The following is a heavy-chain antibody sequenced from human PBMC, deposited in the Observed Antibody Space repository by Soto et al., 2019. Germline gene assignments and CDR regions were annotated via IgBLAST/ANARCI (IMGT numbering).Heavy chain of an antibody. CDR3: TTDEADNGNDGDFDY. CDR2: IKNKRTT. Sequence: EVHLVESGGGLVKPGGSLRLSCAASGLPFSKAWMSWVRQAPGQGLEWVGRIKNKRTTDYAAPGRDRFTISRDDSQNMVYLQMDSLTTEDTAVYYCTTDEADNGNDGDFDYWGQGTLVTVSS. V-gene: IGHV3-15*01. D-gene: IGHD1-1*01. CDR1: GLPFSKAW. J-gene: IGHJ4*02.